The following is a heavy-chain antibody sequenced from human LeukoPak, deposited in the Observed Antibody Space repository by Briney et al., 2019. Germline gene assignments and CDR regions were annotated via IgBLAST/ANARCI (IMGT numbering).Heavy chain of an antibody. Sequence: PSETLSLTCTVSGVSISSGGYYWRWIRQHPGKGLEWIGYIYYSGSTYYNPSLKSRVTISVDTSKNQFSLKLSSVTAADTAVYYCARIGGGYYFDYWGQGTLVTVSS. CDR3: ARIGGGYYFDY. V-gene: IGHV4-31*03. CDR1: GVSISSGGYY. CDR2: IYYSGST. J-gene: IGHJ4*02. D-gene: IGHD2-15*01.